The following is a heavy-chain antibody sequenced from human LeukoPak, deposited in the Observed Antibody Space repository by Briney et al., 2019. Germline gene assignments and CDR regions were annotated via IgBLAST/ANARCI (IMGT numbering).Heavy chain of an antibody. CDR2: IWYDGSNK. D-gene: IGHD3-22*01. Sequence: GRSLRLSCAASGFTFSSHGMQWVRQAPGKGLEWVAVIWYDGSNKNFADSVKGRFTISRDNSKNTLYLQMNSLRAEDTAVNYCARAGSYYDSSGYRRDDAFDIWGRGIMVTVSS. CDR3: ARAGSYYDSSGYRRDDAFDI. V-gene: IGHV3-33*01. CDR1: GFTFSSHG. J-gene: IGHJ3*02.